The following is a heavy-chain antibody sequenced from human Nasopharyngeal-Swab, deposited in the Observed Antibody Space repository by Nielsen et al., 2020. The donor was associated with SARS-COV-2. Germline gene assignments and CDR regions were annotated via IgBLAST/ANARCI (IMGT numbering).Heavy chain of an antibody. Sequence: ASVKVSCKASGYTFTSFGINWVRQAPGQGLEWMGIINPSGGSTSYAQKFQGRVTMTRDTSTSTVYMELISLRSEDTAVYYCASGITGVPWGQGTLVTVSS. V-gene: IGHV1-46*01. CDR2: INPSGGST. CDR1: GYTFTSFG. J-gene: IGHJ5*02. D-gene: IGHD1-20*01. CDR3: ASGITGVP.